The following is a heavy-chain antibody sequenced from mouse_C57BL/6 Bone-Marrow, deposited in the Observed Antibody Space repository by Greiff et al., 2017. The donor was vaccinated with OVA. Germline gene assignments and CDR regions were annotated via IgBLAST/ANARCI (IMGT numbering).Heavy chain of an antibody. CDR2: IYPRSGNT. CDR3: ADGSSPYWYFDV. V-gene: IGHV1-81*01. Sequence: VKLQESGAELARPGASVKLSCKASGYTFTSYGISWVKQRTGQGLEWIGEIYPRSGNTYYNEKFKGKATLTADKSSSTAYMELRSLTSEDSAVYFCADGSSPYWYFDVWGTGTTVTVSS. J-gene: IGHJ1*03. D-gene: IGHD1-1*01. CDR1: GYTFTSYG.